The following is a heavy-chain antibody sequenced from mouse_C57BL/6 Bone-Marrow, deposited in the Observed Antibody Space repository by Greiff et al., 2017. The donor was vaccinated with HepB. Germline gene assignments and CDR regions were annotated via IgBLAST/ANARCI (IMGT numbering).Heavy chain of an antibody. CDR3: ARRGNSFDY. CDR2: INPGSGGT. J-gene: IGHJ2*01. Sequence: QVQLKQSGAELVRPGTSVKVSCKASGYAFTNYLIEWVKQRPGQGLEWIGVINPGSGGTNYNEKFKGKATLTADKSSSTAYMQLSSLTSEDSAVYFCARRGNSFDYWGQGTTLTVSS. V-gene: IGHV1-54*01. D-gene: IGHD2-1*01. CDR1: GYAFTNYL.